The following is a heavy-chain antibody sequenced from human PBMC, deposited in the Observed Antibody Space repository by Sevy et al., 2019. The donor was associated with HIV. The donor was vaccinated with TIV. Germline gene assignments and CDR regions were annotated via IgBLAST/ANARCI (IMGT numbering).Heavy chain of an antibody. Sequence: ASAKVSCKASGYTFTNYGISWVRQAPGQGLEWMGWISAYNGNTNYAQKLQDRVTMTTDTSTSTAYMELRSLRSDDTXXXXXXXXXXXXXXXXNWFDPWGQGTLVTVSS. J-gene: IGHJ5*02. CDR2: ISAYNGNT. CDR3: XXXXXXXXXXXNWFDP. V-gene: IGHV1-18*01. CDR1: GYTFTNYG.